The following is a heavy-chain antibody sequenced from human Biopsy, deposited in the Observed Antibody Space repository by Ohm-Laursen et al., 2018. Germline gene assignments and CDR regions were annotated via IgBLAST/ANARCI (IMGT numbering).Heavy chain of an antibody. Sequence: SVKVSCKASGYTFTGQYLHWGRQVPGQGLEWMGWINPHSGTTKFAQDFQGRVTMTRDTSITTAYMELRRLRSDDTAVYYCAKGQDLRGGAEYFQHWGQGALVTVSS. CDR2: INPHSGTT. J-gene: IGHJ1*01. CDR1: GYTFTGQY. CDR3: AKGQDLRGGAEYFQH. D-gene: IGHD2-15*01. V-gene: IGHV1-2*02.